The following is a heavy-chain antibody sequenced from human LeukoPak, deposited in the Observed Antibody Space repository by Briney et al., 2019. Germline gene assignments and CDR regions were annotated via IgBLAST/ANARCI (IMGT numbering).Heavy chain of an antibody. V-gene: IGHV1-69*06. D-gene: IGHD6-13*01. J-gene: IGHJ6*03. CDR2: IIPIFGTA. CDR1: GGTFSSYA. CDR3: ARMGSSWYYYYYMDV. Sequence: SVKVSCKASGGTFSSYAISWVRQAPGQGLEWMGGIIPIFGTANYAQKFQGRVTITADKSTSTAYMELSSLRSEDTAVYYCARMGSSWYYYYYMDVWGKGTTVTVSS.